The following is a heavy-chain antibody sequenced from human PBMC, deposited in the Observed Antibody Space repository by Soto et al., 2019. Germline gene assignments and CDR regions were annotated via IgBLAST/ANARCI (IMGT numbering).Heavy chain of an antibody. Sequence: LETLSLTCTVSGGSIISYYWSWIRQPPGKGLEWIGYIYYSGNIYNNPSLRSRVTISMDTSKNQFSLRLTSVTAADTAVYYCARHTDCGSGSSCLGSDNMDTDAFDIWGQGTMVTISS. J-gene: IGHJ3*02. CDR2: IYYSGNI. CDR1: GGSIISYY. V-gene: IGHV4-59*08. CDR3: ARHTDCGSGSSCLGSDNMDTDAFDI. D-gene: IGHD3-10*01.